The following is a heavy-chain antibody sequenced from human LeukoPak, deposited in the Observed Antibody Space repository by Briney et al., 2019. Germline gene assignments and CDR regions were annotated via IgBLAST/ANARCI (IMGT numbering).Heavy chain of an antibody. Sequence: SETLSLTCAVYGASFSGYYWSWIRQPPGKGLEWIGEINHSGSTNYNPSLKSRVTISVDTSKNQFSLKLSSVTAADTAVYYCARNYYYYGMDVWGQGTTVTVSS. J-gene: IGHJ6*02. CDR1: GASFSGYY. V-gene: IGHV4-34*01. CDR2: INHSGST. CDR3: ARNYYYYGMDV.